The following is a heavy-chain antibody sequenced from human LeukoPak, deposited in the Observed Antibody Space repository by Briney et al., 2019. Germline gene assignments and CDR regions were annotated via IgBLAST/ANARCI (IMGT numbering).Heavy chain of an antibody. D-gene: IGHD2-2*01. CDR3: ARDLGYCSSTSCYGFDY. CDR2: ISRYSGNT. V-gene: IGHV1-18*01. Sequence: AAVKVSCKVSGYTFINYGISWVRQAPGQGLEWMGWISRYSGNTNYALQVQGRVTMTTDTSTSTAYMELRSLRSDDTAVYYCARDLGYCSSTSCYGFDYWGQGTLVTVSS. CDR1: GYTFINYG. J-gene: IGHJ4*02.